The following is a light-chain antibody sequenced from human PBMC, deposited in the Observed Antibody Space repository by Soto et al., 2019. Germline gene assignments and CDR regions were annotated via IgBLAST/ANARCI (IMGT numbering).Light chain of an antibody. Sequence: QSALTQPPSASGSPGQSVTISCTGTSSDVGSYNLFSWYQQHPGKAPKLMIYEVSKRPSGVPDRVSGSKSGNTASLTVSGLQAEDEADYYCSSDAGSDNWGFGGGTKLTVL. CDR2: EVS. CDR1: SSDVGSYNL. CDR3: SSDAGSDNWG. J-gene: IGLJ3*02. V-gene: IGLV2-8*01.